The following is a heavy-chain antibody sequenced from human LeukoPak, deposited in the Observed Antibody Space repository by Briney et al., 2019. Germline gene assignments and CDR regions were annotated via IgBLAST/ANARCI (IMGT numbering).Heavy chain of an antibody. D-gene: IGHD1-1*01. J-gene: IGHJ4*02. CDR2: IYYSGST. Sequence: PSETLSLTCTVSGGSISSSSYYWGWIRQPPGKGLEWIGSIYYSGSTYYNPSLKSRVTVSVDTSKNQFSLKLSSVTAADTAVYCCARYVEATRRSETGKKYYFDYWGQGTLVTVSS. V-gene: IGHV4-39*07. CDR1: GGSISSSSYY. CDR3: ARYVEATRRSETGKKYYFDY.